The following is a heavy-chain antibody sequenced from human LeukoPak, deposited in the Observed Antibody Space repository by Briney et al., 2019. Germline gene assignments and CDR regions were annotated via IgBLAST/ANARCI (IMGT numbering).Heavy chain of an antibody. CDR3: ASDTLTGYSTFDS. J-gene: IGHJ4*02. V-gene: IGHV4-39*01. CDR2: IYYSGSP. Sequence: PSETLSLTCTVSGGSFTSSYYWGWIRQPPGGGLEWIGSIYYSGSPYYNPSLKSRVTISVGTSQTQFSLKLSSVTAADTAIYYCASDTLTGYSTFDSWGQGTLVTVSS. CDR1: GGSFTSSYY. D-gene: IGHD3-9*01.